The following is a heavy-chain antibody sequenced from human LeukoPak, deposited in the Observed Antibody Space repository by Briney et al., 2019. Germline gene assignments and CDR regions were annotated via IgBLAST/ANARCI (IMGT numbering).Heavy chain of an antibody. CDR1: GYTFTGYY. CDR2: INPNSGGT. D-gene: IGHD3-10*01. CDR3: ARGSYGSGSSEDWFDH. Sequence: ASVKVSCKASGYTFTGYYMHWVRQAPGQGLEWMGWINPNSGGTNYAQKFQGRVTMTRDTSISTAYMELSRLRSDDTAVYYCARGSYGSGSSEDWFDHWGQGTLVTVSS. V-gene: IGHV1-2*02. J-gene: IGHJ5*02.